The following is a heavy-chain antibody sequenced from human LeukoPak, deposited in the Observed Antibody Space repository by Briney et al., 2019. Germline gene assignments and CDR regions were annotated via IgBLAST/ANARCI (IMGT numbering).Heavy chain of an antibody. J-gene: IGHJ4*02. CDR3: ARDRDYINSLDY. V-gene: IGHV4-4*07. CDR1: GDSISSCY. CDR2: ICTSGTI. D-gene: IGHD4/OR15-4a*01. Sequence: SETLSLTCTVAGDSISSCYWSWIRQPAGKGLEWIGRICTSGTINYNPSLKNRVTMSVDTSKNQFSLKLTSVTAADTAVYYCARDRDYINSLDYWGQGTLVTVSS.